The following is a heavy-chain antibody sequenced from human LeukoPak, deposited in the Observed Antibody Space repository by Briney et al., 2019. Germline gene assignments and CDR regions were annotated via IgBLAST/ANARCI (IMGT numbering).Heavy chain of an antibody. D-gene: IGHD3-22*01. CDR2: IRSKAYGGTT. CDR1: GLTFGDYT. CDR3: TRDRSGYYYNWFDP. V-gene: IGHV3-49*04. Sequence: GGSLRLSCTASGLTFGDYTMNWVRQAPGKGLAWVGFIRSKAYGGTTEYAASVKGRFTISRDDSKTIAYLQMNSLKTEDTALYYCTRDRSGYYYNWFDPWGQGTLVTVSS. J-gene: IGHJ5*02.